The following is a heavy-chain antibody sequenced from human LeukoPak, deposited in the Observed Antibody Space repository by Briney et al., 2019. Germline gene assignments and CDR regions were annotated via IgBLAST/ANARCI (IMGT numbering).Heavy chain of an antibody. D-gene: IGHD6-13*01. J-gene: IGHJ6*02. CDR2: INPSGGST. Sequence: ASVKVSCKASGYTFTSYDINWVRQAPGQGLEWMGIINPSGGSTSYAQNFQGRVTMTRDTSTSTVYMELSSLRSDDTAVYYCARVPGAAAGTTYYYYYGMDVWGQGTTVTVSS. CDR3: ARVPGAAAGTTYYYYYGMDV. CDR1: GYTFTSYD. V-gene: IGHV1-46*01.